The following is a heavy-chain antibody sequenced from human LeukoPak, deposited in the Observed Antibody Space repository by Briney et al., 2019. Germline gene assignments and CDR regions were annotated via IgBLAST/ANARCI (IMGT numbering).Heavy chain of an antibody. CDR1: GVTFSSYG. D-gene: IGHD6-13*01. J-gene: IGHJ4*02. Sequence: GGSLRLSCAASGVTFSSYGMHWVRQARGKGREWVAVIWYEGSNKYYADSVTGPVTISRANSKNTLNLPMNSLRANDTAVYSCARDPLRYSSSWSPLGYWGQGTLVTVSS. CDR2: IWYEGSNK. CDR3: ARDPLRYSSSWSPLGY. V-gene: IGHV3-33*08.